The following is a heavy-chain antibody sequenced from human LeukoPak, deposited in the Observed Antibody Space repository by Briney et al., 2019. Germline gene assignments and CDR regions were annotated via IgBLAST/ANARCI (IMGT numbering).Heavy chain of an antibody. CDR2: IYSGGNT. D-gene: IGHD3-22*01. CDR3: ARRAGDYSHPYDY. CDR1: GFTVSSNS. Sequence: QTGGSLRLSCTASGFTVSSNSMSWVRQAPGKGLEWVSFIYSGGNTHYSDSVKGRFTISRDNSKNTLYLQMNSLRAEDTAVYYCARRAGDYSHPYDYWGQGTLVTVSS. V-gene: IGHV3-53*01. J-gene: IGHJ4*02.